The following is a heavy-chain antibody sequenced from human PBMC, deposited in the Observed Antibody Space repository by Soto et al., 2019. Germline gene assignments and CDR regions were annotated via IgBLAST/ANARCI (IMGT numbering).Heavy chain of an antibody. CDR3: ENGGYSGAGRYWPERDC. D-gene: IGHD3-10*01. V-gene: IGHV3-30*18. CDR1: AFTFSAYD. J-gene: IGHJ4*02. CDR2: ISYHGRNK. Sequence: QVQLVESGGGVVQPGRSLRLSCAASAFTFSAYDMRWARQAPGRGLEWVAAISYHGRNKYYADSVKGRFTISRANSKKTLQLQRDSLGAEDTAVYDRENGGYSGAGRYWPERDCGGEGTLVT.